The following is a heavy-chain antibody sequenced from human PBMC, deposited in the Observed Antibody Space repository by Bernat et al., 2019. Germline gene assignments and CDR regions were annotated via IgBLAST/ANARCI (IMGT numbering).Heavy chain of an antibody. CDR2: INSDGSST. CDR1: GFTFSSYW. Sequence: EVQLVESGGGLVQPGGSLRLSCAASGFTFSSYWMHWVRQAPGKGLVWVSRINSDGSSTSYADSVKGRFTISRDNAKNTLYLQMNSLRAEDTAVYYCTVDTAMVVKYYYYDMDVWGKGTTVTVSS. D-gene: IGHD5-18*01. CDR3: TVDTAMVVKYYYYDMDV. V-gene: IGHV3-74*01. J-gene: IGHJ6*03.